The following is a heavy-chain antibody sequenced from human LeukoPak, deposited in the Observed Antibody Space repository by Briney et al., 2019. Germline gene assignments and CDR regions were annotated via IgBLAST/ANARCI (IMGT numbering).Heavy chain of an antibody. Sequence: VASVKVSCKASGYTFTSYYMHWVRQAPGQGLEWMGWINPNSGGTNYAQKFQGRVTMTRDTSISTAYMELSRLRSEDTPVYYCATDAELRFLEWFRIKPLYYYYYSMDVWGKGNTGTVSS. CDR3: ATDAELRFLEWFRIKPLYYYYYSMDV. D-gene: IGHD3-3*01. CDR1: GYTFTSYY. CDR2: INPNSGGT. J-gene: IGHJ6*03. V-gene: IGHV1-2*02.